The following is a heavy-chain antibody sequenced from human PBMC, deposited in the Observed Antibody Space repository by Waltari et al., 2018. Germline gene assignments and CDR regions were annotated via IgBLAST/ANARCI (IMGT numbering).Heavy chain of an antibody. Sequence: QVQLVQSGAEVKTPGASVKVSCQASGSTFPSYDTNWVRQATGQGLEWMGWMNPNSGNTGYAQKFQGRVTITRNTSISTAYMELSSLRSEDTAVYYCARTTGRRLNLRMDVWGQGTTVTVSS. J-gene: IGHJ6*02. CDR1: GSTFPSYD. V-gene: IGHV1-8*03. CDR2: MNPNSGNT. CDR3: ARTTGRRLNLRMDV. D-gene: IGHD3-16*01.